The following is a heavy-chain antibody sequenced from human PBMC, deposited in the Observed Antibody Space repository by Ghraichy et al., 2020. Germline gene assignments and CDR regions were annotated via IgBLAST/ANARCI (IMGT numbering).Heavy chain of an antibody. J-gene: IGHJ6*02. CDR3: ARDDGNPPYSSSWYGDGGYYYYGMDV. V-gene: IGHV3-7*01. Sequence: GGSLRLSCAASGFTFSSYWMSWVRQAPGKGLEWVANIKQDGSEKYYVDSVKGRFTISRDNAKNSLYLQMNSLRAEDTAVYYCARDDGNPPYSSSWYGDGGYYYYGMDVWGQGTTVTVSS. CDR1: GFTFSSYW. CDR2: IKQDGSEK. D-gene: IGHD6-13*01.